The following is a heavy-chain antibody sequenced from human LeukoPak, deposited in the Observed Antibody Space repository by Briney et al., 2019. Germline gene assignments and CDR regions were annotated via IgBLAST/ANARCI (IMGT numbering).Heavy chain of an antibody. V-gene: IGHV4-59*01. CDR2: IYYSGST. CDR1: GGSISSYY. Sequence: SETLSLTCTVSGGSISSYYWSWIRQPPGKRLEWIGYIYYSGSTNYNPSLKSRVTISVDTSKNQFSLKLSSVTAADTAVYYCARARTGVDVWGQGTTVTVSS. J-gene: IGHJ6*02. CDR3: ARARTGVDV. D-gene: IGHD1-14*01.